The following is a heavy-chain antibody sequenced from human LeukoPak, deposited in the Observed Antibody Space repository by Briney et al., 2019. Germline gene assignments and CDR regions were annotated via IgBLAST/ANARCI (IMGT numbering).Heavy chain of an antibody. CDR1: GFTFSSYA. J-gene: IGHJ4*02. V-gene: IGHV3-30*14. Sequence: GGSLRLSCAASGFTFSSYAMHWVRQAPGKGLEWVAVISYDGSNKYYADSVKGRFTISRDNSKNTLYLEMNSLSPDDTAVYYCARGVEPLAANTLAYWGQGTLVTVSS. D-gene: IGHD1-14*01. CDR3: ARGVEPLAANTLAY. CDR2: ISYDGSNK.